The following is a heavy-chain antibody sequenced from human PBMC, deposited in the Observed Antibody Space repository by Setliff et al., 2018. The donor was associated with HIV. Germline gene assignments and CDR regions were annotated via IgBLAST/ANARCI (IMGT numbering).Heavy chain of an antibody. CDR2: IGSSNHGI. CDR3: ASFYGDYGY. J-gene: IGHJ4*03. D-gene: IGHD3-10*01. CDR1: GFTFSSYW. V-gene: IGHV3-48*04. Sequence: LRLSCGASGFTFSSYWMTWVRQAPGKGLDWVAHIGSSNHGIHYTASVQGRFTVSRDNANNLLFLQMNNLRAEDTAVYYCASFYGDYGYWGHGTQVTVSS.